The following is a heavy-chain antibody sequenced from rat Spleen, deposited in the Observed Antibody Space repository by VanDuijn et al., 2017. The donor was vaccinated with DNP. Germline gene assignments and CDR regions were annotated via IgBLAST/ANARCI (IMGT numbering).Heavy chain of an antibody. CDR1: GFTFNKYW. CDR2: ISTGGGTL. Sequence: EVQLVESGGDLVQPGRSLKLSCVASGFTFNKYWMTWIRQVPGKGLEWVAAISTGGGTLYYRDSVKGRFTISRDDAKSTLYLQMDSMRSEDTATYYCETEEDYGYNWFAYWGQGTLVTVSS. CDR3: ETEEDYGYNWFAY. J-gene: IGHJ3*01. V-gene: IGHV5-31*01. D-gene: IGHD1-7*01.